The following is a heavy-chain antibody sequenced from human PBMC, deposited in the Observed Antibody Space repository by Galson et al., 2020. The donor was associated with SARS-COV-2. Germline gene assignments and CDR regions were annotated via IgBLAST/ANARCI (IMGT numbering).Heavy chain of an antibody. J-gene: IGHJ6*03. Sequence: GGSLRLSCAASGFTVSSNYMSWVRQAPGKGLEWVSVIHSGGSTYYADSVEGRFTISRDNSKNTLYLQMNSLRAEDSAVYYWARGGGLNVLYYYMDVWGKGTTVTISS. CDR2: IHSGGST. V-gene: IGHV3-66*02. D-gene: IGHD3-16*01. CDR3: ARGGGLNVLYYYMDV. CDR1: GFTVSSNY.